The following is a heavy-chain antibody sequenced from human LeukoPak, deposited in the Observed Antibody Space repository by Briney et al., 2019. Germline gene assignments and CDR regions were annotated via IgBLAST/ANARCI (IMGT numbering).Heavy chain of an antibody. Sequence: GGSLRLSCAASGFTFSSYGMHWVRQAPGKGLEWLAVIWYDGSNKYYADSVKGRFTISRDNSKNTLYLQMNSLRAEDTAVYYCAKDPRGDCSGGSCHYLDYWGQGTLVTVSS. J-gene: IGHJ4*02. CDR2: IWYDGSNK. D-gene: IGHD2-15*01. CDR3: AKDPRGDCSGGSCHYLDY. V-gene: IGHV3-33*06. CDR1: GFTFSSYG.